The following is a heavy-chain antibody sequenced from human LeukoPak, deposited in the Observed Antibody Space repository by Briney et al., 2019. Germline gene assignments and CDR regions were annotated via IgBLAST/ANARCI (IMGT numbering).Heavy chain of an antibody. J-gene: IGHJ6*03. CDR3: ARDPYSGSPNPYYYYYMDV. V-gene: IGHV1-2*02. Sequence: ASVKVSCKASGYTFTGYYMHWVRQAPGQGLEWMGWINPNSGGTNYAQKFQGRVTMTRDTSISTAYMELSRLRSDDTAVYYCARDPYSGSPNPYYYYYMDVWGKGTTVTVSS. D-gene: IGHD1-26*01. CDR2: INPNSGGT. CDR1: GYTFTGYY.